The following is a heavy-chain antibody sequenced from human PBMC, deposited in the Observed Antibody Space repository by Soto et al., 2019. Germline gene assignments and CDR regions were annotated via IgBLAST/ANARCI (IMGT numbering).Heavy chain of an antibody. V-gene: IGHV3-30*18. CDR1: GFTFSSYV. CDR2: VSNDGSNK. Sequence: QVQLVESGGGVVQPGRSLRLSCAASGFTFSSYVMHWVRQAPGKGLEWVAVVSNDGSNKDYADSVKGRFTISRDNSKNTLYLQMNSLRAEDTAVYYCAKVLLTYTSGWYHPHFDYWXXXTXVTVXS. D-gene: IGHD6-19*01. J-gene: IGHJ4*01. CDR3: AKVLLTYTSGWYHPHFDY.